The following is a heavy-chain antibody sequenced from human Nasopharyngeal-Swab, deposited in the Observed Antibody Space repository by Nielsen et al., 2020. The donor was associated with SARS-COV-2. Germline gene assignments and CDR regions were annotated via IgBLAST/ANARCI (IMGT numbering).Heavy chain of an antibody. D-gene: IGHD5-18*01. CDR3: ARDLYSYGRHFDY. J-gene: IGHJ4*02. V-gene: IGHV3-21*01. Sequence: GGSLRLSCAASGFTFSSYSMNWVRQAPGKGLEWVSSISSSSSYIYYAGSVKGRFTISRDNAKNSLYLQMNSLRAEDTAVYYCARDLYSYGRHFDYWGQGTLVTVSS. CDR1: GFTFSSYS. CDR2: ISSSSSYI.